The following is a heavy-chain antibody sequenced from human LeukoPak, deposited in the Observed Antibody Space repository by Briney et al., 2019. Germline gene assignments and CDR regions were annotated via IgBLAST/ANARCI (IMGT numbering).Heavy chain of an antibody. D-gene: IGHD1-26*01. Sequence: SETLSLTCTVSGGSIRSSSYNWGWIRQPPGKGLEWIGSIHYTGTTYYDPSLKSRVTISSDTSKNQFSLKLSSVTAADTAVYYCARIGGSFYFYYYMDVWGKGTTVTVSS. J-gene: IGHJ6*03. CDR1: GGSIRSSSYN. V-gene: IGHV4-39*07. CDR2: IHYTGTT. CDR3: ARIGGSFYFYYYMDV.